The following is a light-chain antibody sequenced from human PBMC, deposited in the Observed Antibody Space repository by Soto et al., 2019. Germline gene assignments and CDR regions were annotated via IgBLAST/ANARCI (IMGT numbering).Light chain of an antibody. V-gene: IGKV3-20*01. CDR2: GAS. CDR1: QSVSSSY. CDR3: QQYHNWPIT. J-gene: IGKJ5*01. Sequence: EIVFAQSPGTLSLSPGERATLCCGASQSVSSSYLAWYQQKPGQAPRLLIYGASSRATGIPDRFSGSGSGTDFTLTISSLQSEDFAVYYCQQYHNWPITFGQGTRLEIK.